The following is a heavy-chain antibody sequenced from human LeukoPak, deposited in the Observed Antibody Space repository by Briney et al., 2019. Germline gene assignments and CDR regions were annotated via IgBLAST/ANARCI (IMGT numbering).Heavy chain of an antibody. CDR2: IRSKAYGGTT. CDR3: TKALYSGYDSHYYYYMDV. CDR1: GFTFGDYA. Sequence: GGSLRLSCTASGFTFGDYAMSWVRQAPGKGLEWVGFIRSKAYGGTTEYAASVKGRFTISRDDSKSIAYLQMNSLKTEDTAVYYCTKALYSGYDSHYYYYMDVWGKGTTVTVSS. D-gene: IGHD5-12*01. J-gene: IGHJ6*03. V-gene: IGHV3-49*04.